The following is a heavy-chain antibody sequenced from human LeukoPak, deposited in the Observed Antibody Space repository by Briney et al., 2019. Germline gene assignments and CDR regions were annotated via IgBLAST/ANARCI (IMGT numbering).Heavy chain of an antibody. V-gene: IGHV3-74*01. Sequence: GGSLRLSCAASGVTFNYWMHWVRQAPGKGLVWVSRINGDGRSTHYADSVQGRFTISRDNAKNSLYLQMNSLRAEDTAVYYCAREYYGDYYYWGQGTLVPVSS. CDR2: INGDGRST. D-gene: IGHD4-17*01. J-gene: IGHJ4*02. CDR3: AREYYGDYYY. CDR1: GVTFNYW.